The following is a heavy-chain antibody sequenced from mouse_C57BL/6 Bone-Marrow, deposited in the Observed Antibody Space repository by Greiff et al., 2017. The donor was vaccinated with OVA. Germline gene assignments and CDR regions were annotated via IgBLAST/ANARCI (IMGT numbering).Heavy chain of an antibody. Sequence: QVQLQQPGAELVRPGSSVKLSCKASGYTFTSYWMHWVKQRPIQGLEWIGNIDPSDSETHYNQKFKDKATLTVDKSSSTAYMQLSSLTSEDSAVYDCARDSNYLYYYAMDYWGQGTSVTVSS. CDR3: ARDSNYLYYYAMDY. CDR1: GYTFTSYW. J-gene: IGHJ4*01. V-gene: IGHV1-52*01. CDR2: IDPSDSET. D-gene: IGHD2-5*01.